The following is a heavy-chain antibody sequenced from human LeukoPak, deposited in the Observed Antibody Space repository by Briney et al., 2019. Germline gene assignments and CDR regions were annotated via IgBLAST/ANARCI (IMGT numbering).Heavy chain of an antibody. CDR3: ASLLVGMATIEFDY. J-gene: IGHJ4*02. D-gene: IGHD5-12*01. CDR1: GGTFSSYA. CDR2: IIPIFGTA. Sequence: ASVKVSXKASGGTFSSYAISWVRQAPGQGLEWMGRIIPIFGTANYAQKFKGRVTITTDESTSTAYMELSSLRAEDTAVYYCASLLVGMATIEFDYWGQGTLVTVSS. V-gene: IGHV1-69*05.